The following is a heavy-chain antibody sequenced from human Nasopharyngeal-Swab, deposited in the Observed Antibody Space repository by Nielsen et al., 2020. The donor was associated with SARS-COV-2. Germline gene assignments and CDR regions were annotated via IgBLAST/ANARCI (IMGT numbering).Heavy chain of an antibody. CDR2: INAANGDT. CDR1: GYTFTSHA. CDR3: ARDPRGLSSPSGMDV. J-gene: IGHJ6*02. D-gene: IGHD3-16*02. V-gene: IGHV1-3*01. Sequence: ASVKVSCKASGYTFTSHAMHWVRQAPGQRLEWLGRINAANGDTKYSQKIQGRVTITRDTSASTAYMELSSLRSEDTAVYYCARDPRGLSSPSGMDVWGQGTTVTVSS.